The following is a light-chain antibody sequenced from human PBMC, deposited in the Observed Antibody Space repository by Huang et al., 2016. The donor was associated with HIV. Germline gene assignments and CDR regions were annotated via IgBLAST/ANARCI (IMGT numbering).Light chain of an antibody. CDR3: QQYNNWPPLLT. J-gene: IGKJ4*01. CDR2: CAS. Sequence: EIVLTQSPATLSLSPGERAPLSCRATQSIIKTLAWYQQKAGQSPRRLIYCASTRATGIPARFRGSGSGTDFTLTISSLQSEDFAVYYCQQYNNWPPLLTFGGGTKVEIK. CDR1: QSIIKT. V-gene: IGKV3-15*01.